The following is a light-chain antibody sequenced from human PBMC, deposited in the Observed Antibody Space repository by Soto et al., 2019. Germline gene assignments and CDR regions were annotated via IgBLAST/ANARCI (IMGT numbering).Light chain of an antibody. CDR2: AAS. CDR3: QQTYSTPPT. V-gene: IGKV1-39*01. CDR1: QSISTY. Sequence: DIQMTQSPSSLSASVGDRVTITCRASQSISTYLNWYQQKAGLAPKLLIYAASSLQSGVPSRFSGSGSGPDFTHTISSLQPEDFATYYCQQTYSTPPTFGQGTKVDIK. J-gene: IGKJ1*01.